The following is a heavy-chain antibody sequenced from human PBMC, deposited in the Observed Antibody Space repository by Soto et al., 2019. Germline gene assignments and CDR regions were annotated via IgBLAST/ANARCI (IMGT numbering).Heavy chain of an antibody. CDR2: IYATGNT. CDR1: GGSITSSFY. V-gene: IGHV4-39*01. D-gene: IGHD6-13*01. Sequence: QLQLQESGPGLVKPSETLSLSCTVSGGSITSSFYWGWIRQPPGKGLEWIGSIYATGNTYYNPSLKGRVTRSAGTSKNQFSLTLISVTAADTAVYYCRSSSRYSTDVWGQGATVTVSS. J-gene: IGHJ6*02. CDR3: RSSSRYSTDV.